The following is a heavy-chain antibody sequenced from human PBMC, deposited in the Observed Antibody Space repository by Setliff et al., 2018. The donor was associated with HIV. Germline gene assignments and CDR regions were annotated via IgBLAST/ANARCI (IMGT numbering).Heavy chain of an antibody. Sequence: SETLSLTCTVSGGSISSSSYYWGWIRQPPGKGLEWIGSIDYSGSTYYNPSLKSRVTISVDTSKSQFSLKLSSVTAADAAVYYCARKPGFCSGGGCRGYFDYWGQGTLVTVSS. J-gene: IGHJ4*02. V-gene: IGHV4-39*07. CDR2: IDYSGST. CDR1: GGSISSSSYY. CDR3: ARKPGFCSGGGCRGYFDY. D-gene: IGHD2-15*01.